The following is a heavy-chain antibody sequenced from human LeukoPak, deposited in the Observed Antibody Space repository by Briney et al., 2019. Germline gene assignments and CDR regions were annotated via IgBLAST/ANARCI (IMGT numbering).Heavy chain of an antibody. D-gene: IGHD3-16*01. J-gene: IGHJ5*02. V-gene: IGHV3-30*18. CDR1: GFTFSSYG. Sequence: PGRSLRLSCAASGFTFSSYGMHWVRQAPGKGLEWVAVISYDGSNKYYADSVKGRFTISRDNSKNTLYLQMNSLRAEDTAVYYCAKDRLKGGAWFDPWGQGTLVTVSS. CDR2: ISYDGSNK. CDR3: AKDRLKGGAWFDP.